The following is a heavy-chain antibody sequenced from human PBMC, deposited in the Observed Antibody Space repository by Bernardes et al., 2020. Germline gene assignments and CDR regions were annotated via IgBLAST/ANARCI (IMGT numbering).Heavy chain of an antibody. CDR1: GFTLSDHY. D-gene: IGHD1-26*01. J-gene: IGHJ4*02. Sequence: GGSLRLSCAASGFTLSDHYVDWVRQAPGKGLEWVGRTRNKANNYTTQYAASVKGRFTISRDDLKNSLYLQMNGLKTEVTAVYYCTRLSGSYYSDYWGQGTQVTVSS. V-gene: IGHV3-72*01. CDR3: TRLSGSYYSDY. CDR2: TRNKANNYTT.